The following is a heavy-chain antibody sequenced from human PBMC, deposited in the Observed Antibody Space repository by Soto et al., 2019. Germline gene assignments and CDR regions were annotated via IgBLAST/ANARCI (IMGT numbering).Heavy chain of an antibody. Sequence: GGSLRLSCAASGFTFSSYGMHWVRQAPGKGLEWVAVIWYDGSNKYYADSVKGRFTISRDNSKNTLYLQMNSLRADDAALYYCARRAKTATTNWGAFDIWGQGTMVTVSS. CDR2: IWYDGSNK. V-gene: IGHV3-33*01. CDR3: ARRAKTATTNWGAFDI. J-gene: IGHJ3*02. CDR1: GFTFSSYG. D-gene: IGHD1-7*01.